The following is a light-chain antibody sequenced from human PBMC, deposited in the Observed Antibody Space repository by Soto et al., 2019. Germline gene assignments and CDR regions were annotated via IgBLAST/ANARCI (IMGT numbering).Light chain of an antibody. Sequence: DVVMTQSPLSLPVTLGQPASISCRSSQSLVYSDGNTYLNWFQQRPGQSPRRLIYKVSNRGSGVPDRVRGSGSGSDFALKASRAEGEDVGVYYCMYSTPCPTFGQGTKLEIK. CDR3: MYSTPCPT. CDR2: KVS. V-gene: IGKV2-30*01. J-gene: IGKJ2*01. CDR1: QSLVYSDGNTY.